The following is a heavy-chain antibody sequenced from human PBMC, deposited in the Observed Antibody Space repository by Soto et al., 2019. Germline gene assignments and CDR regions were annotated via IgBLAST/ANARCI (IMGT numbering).Heavy chain of an antibody. CDR3: ARLTNYYGSGSYFAYYYGMDV. CDR1: GGSVDSNRYY. Sequence: SETLSLTCTVSGGSVDSNRYYWGWIRQPPGKGLEWIGSIYYSGSTYYNPSLKSRVTISVDTSKNQFSLKLSSVTAADTAVYYCARLTNYYGSGSYFAYYYGMDVWGQGTTVTVSS. J-gene: IGHJ6*02. D-gene: IGHD3-10*01. V-gene: IGHV4-39*01. CDR2: IYYSGST.